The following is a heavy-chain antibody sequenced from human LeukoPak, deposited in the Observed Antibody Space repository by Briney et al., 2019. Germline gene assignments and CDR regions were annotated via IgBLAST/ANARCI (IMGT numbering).Heavy chain of an antibody. V-gene: IGHV1-69*01. Sequence: SVKVSCKASGGTFSSYAISWVRQAPGQGLEWMGGIIPIFGTANYAQKFQGRVTITADESTSTAYMELSGLRSEDTAVYYCATGRWNSSSWGDYWGQGTLVTVSS. CDR3: ATGRWNSSSWGDY. CDR2: IIPIFGTA. CDR1: GGTFSSYA. J-gene: IGHJ4*02. D-gene: IGHD6-13*01.